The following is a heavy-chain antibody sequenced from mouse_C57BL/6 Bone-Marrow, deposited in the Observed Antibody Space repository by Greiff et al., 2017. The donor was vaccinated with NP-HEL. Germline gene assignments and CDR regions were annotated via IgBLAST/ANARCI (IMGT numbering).Heavy chain of an antibody. CDR1: GYTFTSYW. CDR3: ARERYWYFDV. Sequence: QVQLQQPGAELVMPGASVKLSFKASGYTFTSYWMHWVKQRPGQGLEWIGEIDPSDSYTNYNQKFKGKSTLTVDKSSSTAYMQLSSLTSEDSAVYYCARERYWYFDVWGTGTTVTVSS. J-gene: IGHJ1*03. V-gene: IGHV1-69*01. CDR2: IDPSDSYT.